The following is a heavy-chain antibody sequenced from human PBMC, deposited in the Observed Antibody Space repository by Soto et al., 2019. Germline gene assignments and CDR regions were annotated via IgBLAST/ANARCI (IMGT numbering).Heavy chain of an antibody. V-gene: IGHV1-18*01. D-gene: IGHD3-9*01. Sequence: QVQLVQSGAEVKKPGASVKVSCKASGYTFTSYGITWVRQAPGQGREWMGWISAYNGNTNYAQKLQGRVTMTTDTSTSTAYMELRSLRSDDTAVYYCARVDDILTGYYWSYYMDVWGKGTTVTVSS. CDR3: ARVDDILTGYYWSYYMDV. CDR1: GYTFTSYG. CDR2: ISAYNGNT. J-gene: IGHJ6*03.